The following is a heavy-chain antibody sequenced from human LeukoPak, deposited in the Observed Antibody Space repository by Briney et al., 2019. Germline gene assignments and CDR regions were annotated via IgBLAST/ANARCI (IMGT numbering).Heavy chain of an antibody. Sequence: GASVKVSCKTSGYTFTSYDINWVRQATGQGLEWVGWMNPNSGNTGSAQKFQGRVTLTRNTSISTAYMELSSLRSEDTAVYYCARGIGIKGSSSSHDYWGQGTLVTVSS. CDR2: MNPNSGNT. D-gene: IGHD2-2*01. CDR3: ARGIGIKGSSSSHDY. CDR1: GYTFTSYD. V-gene: IGHV1-8*03. J-gene: IGHJ4*02.